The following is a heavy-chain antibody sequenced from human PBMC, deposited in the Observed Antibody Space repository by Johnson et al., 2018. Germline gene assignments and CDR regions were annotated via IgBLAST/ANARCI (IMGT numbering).Heavy chain of an antibody. Sequence: EVQLVESGGVVVQPGGSLRLSCAASGFTFDDYAMHWVRQPPGKGLEWVSLIIWDGGGTYYADSVKGRFTISRDNSKNSLYLQMNSLSAEDTALYYCAKGYCSGGTCYHDYFYMDVWGKGTTVTVSS. CDR1: GFTFDDYA. V-gene: IGHV3-43D*03. D-gene: IGHD2-15*01. CDR3: AKGYCSGGTCYHDYFYMDV. CDR2: IIWDGGGT. J-gene: IGHJ6*03.